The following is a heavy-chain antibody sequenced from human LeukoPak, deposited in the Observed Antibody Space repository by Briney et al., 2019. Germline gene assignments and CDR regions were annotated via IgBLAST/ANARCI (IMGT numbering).Heavy chain of an antibody. V-gene: IGHV1-2*02. D-gene: IGHD3-10*01. CDR2: IDPNSGGT. CDR1: GYTFTGYY. J-gene: IGHJ2*01. CDR3: ARGRGTTMVRGVITNYFDL. Sequence: ASVKVSCKASGYTFTGYYMHWVRQAPGQGLEWMGWIDPNSGGTNYAQRFLGSATMTGDTSINTAFMEVRRLRSDDTAIYYCARGRGTTMVRGVITNYFDLWGRGSLVTVSS.